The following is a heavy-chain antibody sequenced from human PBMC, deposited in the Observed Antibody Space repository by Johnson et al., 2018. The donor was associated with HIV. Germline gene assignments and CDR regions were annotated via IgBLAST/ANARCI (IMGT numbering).Heavy chain of an antibody. V-gene: IGHV3-20*04. CDR2: INWNGGST. CDR1: GFTFDDYC. D-gene: IGHD1-1*01. J-gene: IGHJ3*02. CDR3: AREVRTETYGMDAFDI. Sequence: VQLVESGGGLVQPGGSLRLSCAASGFTFDDYCMSWVRQGPGKGLQWVSGINWNGGSTGYADSVKGRFTISRDDSKNSLYLQMNSLKTEDTAVYYCAREVRTETYGMDAFDIWGQGTMVTVSS.